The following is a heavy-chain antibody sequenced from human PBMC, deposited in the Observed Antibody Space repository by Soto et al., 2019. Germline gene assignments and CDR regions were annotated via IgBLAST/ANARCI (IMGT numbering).Heavy chain of an antibody. V-gene: IGHV1-2*04. CDR3: VRRHVSATGIDWFDP. CDR2: INPNSGGT. D-gene: IGHD6-13*01. Sequence: ASVKVSCKASGYTFTGYYMHWVRLAPGQGLEWAGWINPNSGGTNYAQKFQGWVTMTRDTSISTAYMELSSLRAEDTAVYYCVRRHVSATGIDWFDPWGQGTLVTVSS. J-gene: IGHJ5*02. CDR1: GYTFTGYY.